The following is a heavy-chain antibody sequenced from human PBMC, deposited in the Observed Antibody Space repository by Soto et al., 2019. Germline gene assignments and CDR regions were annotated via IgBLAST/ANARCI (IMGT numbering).Heavy chain of an antibody. CDR2: IYYSGST. D-gene: IGHD5-18*01. CDR3: ARASGYSYDFDY. V-gene: IGHV4-59*01. J-gene: IGHJ4*02. Sequence: SDTLSLTCTVSGGSISSYYWSWIRQPPGKGLEWIGYIYYSGSTNYNPSLQSRVTISVDTSKNQFSLKLSSVTAADTAVYYCARASGYSYDFDYWGQGTLVTVSS. CDR1: GGSISSYY.